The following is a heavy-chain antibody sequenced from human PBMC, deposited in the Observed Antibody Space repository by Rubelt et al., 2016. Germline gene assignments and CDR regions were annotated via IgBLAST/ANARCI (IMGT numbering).Heavy chain of an antibody. CDR3: AIGITVAPVYYAIDV. D-gene: IGHD6-19*01. Sequence: QLQLQESGPGLVKPSETLSLTCTVSGASISSSSYCWGWIRQPPGKGLEWIGTIYYSGNTYYNPSLKSRVTRSLDTSKNQFSRKLGSVTAADTAVYYCAIGITVAPVYYAIDVWGQGTTVTVSS. CDR2: IYYSGNT. V-gene: IGHV4-39*07. J-gene: IGHJ6*02. CDR1: GASISSSSYC.